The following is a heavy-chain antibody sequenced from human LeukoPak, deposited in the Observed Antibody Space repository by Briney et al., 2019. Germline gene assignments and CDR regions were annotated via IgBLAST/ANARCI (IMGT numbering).Heavy chain of an antibody. V-gene: IGHV3-7*01. CDR3: ARCGYYGSGIWDAFDI. Sequence: EPGGSLRLSCAASGLTFSSYWMSWVRQAPGKGLEWVANIKQDGSEKYYVDSVKGRFTISRDNAKNSLYLQMNSLRAEDTAVYYCARCGYYGSGIWDAFDIWGQGTMVTVSS. D-gene: IGHD3-10*01. CDR1: GLTFSSYW. CDR2: IKQDGSEK. J-gene: IGHJ3*02.